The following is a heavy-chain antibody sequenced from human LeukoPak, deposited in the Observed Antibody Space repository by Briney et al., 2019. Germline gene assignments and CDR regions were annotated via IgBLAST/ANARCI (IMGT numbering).Heavy chain of an antibody. CDR2: ISGSGGST. CDR1: GFTFSSYG. D-gene: IGHD3-22*01. CDR3: AKDHYRGLYYDSSGYYRVAGYYFDY. Sequence: GGSLRLSCAASGFTFSSYGMSWVRQAPGKGLEWVSAISGSGGSTYYADSVKGRFTISRDNSKNTLYLQMNSLRAEDTAVYYCAKDHYRGLYYDSSGYYRVAGYYFDYWGQGTLVTVSS. J-gene: IGHJ4*02. V-gene: IGHV3-23*01.